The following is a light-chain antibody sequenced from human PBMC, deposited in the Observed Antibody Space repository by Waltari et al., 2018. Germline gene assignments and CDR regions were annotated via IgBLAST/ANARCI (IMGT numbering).Light chain of an antibody. Sequence: EIVXTQSPXTLSXSLGEXXTXSCRASQRVSRAIAWYQQKPGQAPRLLIYGASTRATGIPDRFSGSGSGTDFSLTISRLEPDDFAVYYCQHYLRLPVTFGQGTTVEI. V-gene: IGKV3-20*01. CDR2: GAS. J-gene: IGKJ1*01. CDR3: QHYLRLPVT. CDR1: QRVSRA.